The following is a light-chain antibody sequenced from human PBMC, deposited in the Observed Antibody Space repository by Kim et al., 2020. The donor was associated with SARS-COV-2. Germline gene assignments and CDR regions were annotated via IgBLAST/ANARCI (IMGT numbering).Light chain of an antibody. Sequence: ARGKTLKITCQGDSLRSFYANWYQQKPGQAPVLVIYNENSRPSGIPDRFSGSISGNTASLTITGAQAEDEADYYCNSRDSSGNHWMFGGGTKVTVL. CDR2: NEN. CDR3: NSRDSSGNHWM. CDR1: SLRSFY. J-gene: IGLJ3*02. V-gene: IGLV3-19*01.